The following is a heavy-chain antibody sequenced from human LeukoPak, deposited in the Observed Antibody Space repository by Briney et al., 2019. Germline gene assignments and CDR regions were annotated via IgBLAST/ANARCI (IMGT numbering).Heavy chain of an antibody. D-gene: IGHD5-24*01. J-gene: IGHJ4*02. CDR1: GFTFSSYS. V-gene: IGHV3-21*01. CDR3: ARDLGRDGYSD. Sequence: GGSLRLSCAASGFTFSSYSMNWVRQAPGKGLEWVSSISSSSSYICYADSVKGRFTISRDNAKNSLYLQMNSLRAEDTAVYYCARDLGRDGYSDWGQGTLVTVSS. CDR2: ISSSSSYI.